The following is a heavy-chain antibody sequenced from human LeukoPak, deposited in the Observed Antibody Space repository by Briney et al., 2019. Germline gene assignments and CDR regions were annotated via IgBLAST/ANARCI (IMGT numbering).Heavy chain of an antibody. J-gene: IGHJ2*01. CDR1: GGSFSGYY. Sequence: SETLSLTCAVYGGSFSGYYWSWIRQPPGKGLEWIGEINHSGSTNYNPSLKSRVTISVDTSKNQFSLKLSSVTVADTAIYYCARQTYYYDSSGHPYWYFDLWGRGTLVTVSS. V-gene: IGHV4-34*01. CDR3: ARQTYYYDSSGHPYWYFDL. D-gene: IGHD3-22*01. CDR2: INHSGST.